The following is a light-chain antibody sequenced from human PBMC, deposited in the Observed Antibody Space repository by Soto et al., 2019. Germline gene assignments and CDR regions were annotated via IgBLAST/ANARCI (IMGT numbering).Light chain of an antibody. V-gene: IGLV1-44*01. CDR2: SNN. J-gene: IGLJ3*02. Sequence: QSVLTQPPPASGTPGQTVTISCSGGTSKIGSNTINWYQHLPGMAPKLLIYSNNQRPSGVPDRFSGSKSGTSASLAISRLQSEDEADFYCRAWDDTLNAWVFGGGTKVTVL. CDR1: TSKIGSNT. CDR3: RAWDDTLNAWV.